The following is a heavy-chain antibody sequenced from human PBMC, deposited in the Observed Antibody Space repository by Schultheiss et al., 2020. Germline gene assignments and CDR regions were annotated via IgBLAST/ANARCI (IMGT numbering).Heavy chain of an antibody. CDR3: ARDHVVATKNYYYYYGMDV. CDR2: TYCRSKWYN. CDR1: GDSVSSNSAA. V-gene: IGHV6-1*01. Sequence: SETLSLTCAISGDSVSSNSAAWNWIRQSPSRGLEWLGRTYCRSKWYNDYAVSVKSRITINPDTSKNQFSLQLNSVTPEDTAVYYCARDHVVATKNYYYYYGMDVWGQGTTVTVSS. J-gene: IGHJ6*02. D-gene: IGHD5-12*01.